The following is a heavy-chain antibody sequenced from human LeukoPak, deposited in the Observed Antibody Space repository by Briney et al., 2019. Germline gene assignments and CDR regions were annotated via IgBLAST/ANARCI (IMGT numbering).Heavy chain of an antibody. CDR2: IYSGGST. J-gene: IGHJ4*02. Sequence: PGGSLRLSCAASGLTVSSNYMSWVRQAPGKGLEWVSVIYSGGSTYYADSVKGRFTISRDNSKNTLYLQMNGLRAEDTAVYYCARERDYGDTWYFDYWGQGTLVTVSS. CDR3: ARERDYGDTWYFDY. V-gene: IGHV3-53*01. D-gene: IGHD4-17*01. CDR1: GLTVSSNY.